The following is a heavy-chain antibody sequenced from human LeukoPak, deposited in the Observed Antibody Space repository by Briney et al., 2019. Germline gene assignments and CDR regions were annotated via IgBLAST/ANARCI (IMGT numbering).Heavy chain of an antibody. D-gene: IGHD1-26*01. V-gene: IGHV3-21*01. CDR2: ITSSTNYI. J-gene: IGHJ5*02. CDR1: GFTFSTYY. CDR3: ARLVGATNWFDP. Sequence: PGGSLRLSCAASGFTFSTYYMNWVRQAPGKGLRWFSSITSSTNYIYYADSVKGRFTISRDNAKNSLYLQMNSLRAEDTAVYYCARLVGATNWFDPWGQGTLVTVSS.